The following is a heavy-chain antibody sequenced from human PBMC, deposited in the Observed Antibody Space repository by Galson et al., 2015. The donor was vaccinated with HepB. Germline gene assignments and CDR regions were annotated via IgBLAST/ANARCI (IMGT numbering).Heavy chain of an antibody. Sequence: QSGAEVKKPGESLQISCKASGYRFTNNWIGWVRQMPGKSLEWLGSVYPGDSDTRYNPSLQGQVTISADKSISTAYLHWSSLKASDTAVYYCTRWGPEYTFYYDMDVWGRGTTVIVSS. CDR3: TRWGPEYTFYYDMDV. V-gene: IGHV5-51*03. CDR1: GYRFTNNW. J-gene: IGHJ6*04. D-gene: IGHD1-14*01. CDR2: VYPGDSDT.